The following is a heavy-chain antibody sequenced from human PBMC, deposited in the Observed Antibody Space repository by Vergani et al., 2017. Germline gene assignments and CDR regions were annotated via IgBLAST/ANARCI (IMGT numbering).Heavy chain of an antibody. CDR1: GFTFSSHG. CDR3: ARWGNEKRLDS. Sequence: QVQLVESEGGVVQPGRSLTLSCVAPGFTFSSHGMHWVRQAPGKGLGWVAVIWYDGSNKYYGDSVKGRFTISRDNSKNTLYLQMNSLRVEDTAVYYCARWGNEKRLDSWGQGTLVTVSS. D-gene: IGHD7-27*01. V-gene: IGHV3-33*01. CDR2: IWYDGSNK. J-gene: IGHJ5*01.